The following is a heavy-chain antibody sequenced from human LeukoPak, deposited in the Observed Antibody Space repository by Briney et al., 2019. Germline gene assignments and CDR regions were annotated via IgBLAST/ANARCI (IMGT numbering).Heavy chain of an antibody. Sequence: GESLQISCKGSGYSFTSYWIGWGRQMPGKGLEGMGIIHPGDSETRYSPSFEGQVSISVDKSITTAYLQWSSLKASDTAMYYCARQSRVNGSWYIIDYWGQGTLVTVSS. D-gene: IGHD6-13*01. CDR1: GYSFTSYW. CDR2: IHPGDSET. CDR3: ARQSRVNGSWYIIDY. J-gene: IGHJ4*02. V-gene: IGHV5-51*01.